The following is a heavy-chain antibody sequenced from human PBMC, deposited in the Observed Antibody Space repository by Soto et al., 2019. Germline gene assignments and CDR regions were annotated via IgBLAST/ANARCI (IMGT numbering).Heavy chain of an antibody. V-gene: IGHV3-21*01. CDR2: ISSSSSYI. CDR1: GFTFSSYS. D-gene: IGHD2-8*01. J-gene: IGHJ4*02. CDR3: ARGGYCTHVVCYPTYYFDD. Sequence: GGSLRLSCAASGFTFSSYSMNWVRQAPGKGLEWVSSISSSSSYIYYADSVKGRFTISRDNAKNSLYLQMNSLRAEDTAAYYCARGGYCTHVVCYPTYYFDDWGQGTLVTVSS.